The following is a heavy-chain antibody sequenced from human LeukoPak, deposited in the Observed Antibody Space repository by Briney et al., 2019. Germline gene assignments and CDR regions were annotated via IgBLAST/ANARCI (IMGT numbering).Heavy chain of an antibody. J-gene: IGHJ5*02. CDR1: GDSISSGDYY. CDR3: ARGGDSSGYEGRFDP. D-gene: IGHD3-22*01. CDR2: IYTSGST. Sequence: SETLSLTCTVSGDSISSGDYYWSWIRQPAEKGLEWIGRIYTSGSTNYNPSLKSRVTISVDRSKNQFSLKLSSVTAADTAVYYCARGGDSSGYEGRFDPWGQGTLVTVSS. V-gene: IGHV4-61*02.